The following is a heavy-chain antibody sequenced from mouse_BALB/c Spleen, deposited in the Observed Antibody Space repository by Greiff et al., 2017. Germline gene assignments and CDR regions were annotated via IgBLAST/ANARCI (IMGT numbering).Heavy chain of an antibody. V-gene: IGHV14-3*02. CDR2: IDPANGNT. D-gene: IGHD1-1*01. CDR1: GFNIKDTY. Sequence: VQLQQSGAELVKPGASVKLSCTASGFNIKDTYMHWVKQRPEQGLEWIGRIDPANGNTKYDPKFQGKATITADTSSNTAYLQLSSLTSEDTAVYYCARTHYYGSSYYFDHWGQGTTLTVSS. J-gene: IGHJ2*01. CDR3: ARTHYYGSSYYFDH.